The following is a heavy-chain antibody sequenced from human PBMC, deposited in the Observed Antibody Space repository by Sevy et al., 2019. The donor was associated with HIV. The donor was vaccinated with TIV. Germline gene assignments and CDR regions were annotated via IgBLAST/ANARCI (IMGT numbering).Heavy chain of an antibody. D-gene: IGHD6-13*01. CDR2: IWYDGSNK. CDR3: ARDPGAAAGTSDWFDP. Sequence: GGSLRISCAASGFTFSSYGMHWVRQAPGKGLEWVAVIWYDGSNKYYADSVKGRFTISRDNSKNTLYLQMNSLRAEDTAVYYCARDPGAAAGTSDWFDPWGQGTLVTVSS. CDR1: GFTFSSYG. V-gene: IGHV3-33*01. J-gene: IGHJ5*02.